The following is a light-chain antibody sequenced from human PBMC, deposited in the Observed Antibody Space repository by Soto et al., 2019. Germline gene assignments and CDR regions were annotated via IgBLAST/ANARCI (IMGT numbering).Light chain of an antibody. Sequence: QSALTQPPSASGSPGQSVTISCTGTSSDVGGHNYVSWYQQHPGKAPKLMIYEVSKRPSGVPDRFSGSKSGNTASLTVSGLQAENEADYSGSSYAATNIFPYVSGTGTKGTVL. CDR3: SSYAATNIFPYV. CDR1: SSDVGGHNY. CDR2: EVS. J-gene: IGLJ1*01. V-gene: IGLV2-8*01.